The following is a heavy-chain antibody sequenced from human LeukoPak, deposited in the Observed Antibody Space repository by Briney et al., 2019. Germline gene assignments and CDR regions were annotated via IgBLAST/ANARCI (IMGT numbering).Heavy chain of an antibody. V-gene: IGHV3-7*01. J-gene: IGHJ4*02. Sequence: GGSLRLSCAASGFTFSSYWMSWVRQAPGKGLEWVANIKQDGSEKYYVDSVKGRFTISRDNAKNSLYLQMNSLRAEDTAVYYSARVRGSYGYYFDYWGQGTLVTVSS. CDR1: GFTFSSYW. D-gene: IGHD1-26*01. CDR2: IKQDGSEK. CDR3: ARVRGSYGYYFDY.